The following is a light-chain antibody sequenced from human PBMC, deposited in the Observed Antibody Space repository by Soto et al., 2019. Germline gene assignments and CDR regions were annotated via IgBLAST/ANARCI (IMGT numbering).Light chain of an antibody. CDR1: SSDVGGYNY. CDR2: DVS. Sequence: ITISCTGTSSDVGGYNYVSWYQQHPGKAPKLMIYDVSNRPSGVSNRFSGSKSGNTASLTISGLQAEDEADYYCSSYTSSSTLVFGTGTKVTVL. J-gene: IGLJ1*01. CDR3: SSYTSSSTLV. V-gene: IGLV2-14*04.